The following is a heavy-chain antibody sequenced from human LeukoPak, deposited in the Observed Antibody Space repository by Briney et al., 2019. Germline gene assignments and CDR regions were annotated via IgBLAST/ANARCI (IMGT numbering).Heavy chain of an antibody. J-gene: IGHJ4*02. CDR1: EFAFSDYW. CDR3: ARVGTWELQRVFDF. D-gene: IGHD1-26*01. V-gene: IGHV3-7*01. Sequence: PGGSLRLSCATFEFAFSDYWMTWVRQVPGKGLEWVANINREGNEKYYVDSVKGRFTISRDNAKNSVDLQMDSLRVEDTAVYYCARVGTWELQRVFDFWGQGTLVTVSS. CDR2: INREGNEK.